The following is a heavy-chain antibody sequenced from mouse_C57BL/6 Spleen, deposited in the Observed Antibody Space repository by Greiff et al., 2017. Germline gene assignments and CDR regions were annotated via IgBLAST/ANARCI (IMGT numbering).Heavy chain of an antibody. CDR1: GYTFTSYW. J-gene: IGHJ2*01. CDR2: IYPSDGET. Sequence: QVQLQQPGAELVRPGSSVKLSCKASGYTFTSYWMDWVKPRPGQGLEWIGNIYPSDGETHYNQKFKDKATLTVDKSSSTAYMQLSSLTSEDSAVYYCARRHYDFFDYWGQGTTLTVSS. V-gene: IGHV1-61*01. D-gene: IGHD2-4*01. CDR3: ARRHYDFFDY.